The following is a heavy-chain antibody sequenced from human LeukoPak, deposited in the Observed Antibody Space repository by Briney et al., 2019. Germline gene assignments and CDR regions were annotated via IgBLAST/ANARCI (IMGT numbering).Heavy chain of an antibody. J-gene: IGHJ5*02. CDR1: GGSINSYY. V-gene: IGHV4-4*07. D-gene: IGHD6-19*01. CDR2: IYTSGST. Sequence: SETLSLTCTVSGGSINSYYWSWIRQPAGKGLEWIGRIYTSGSTNYNPSLKSRVTMSVDTSKNQFSLKLSSVTAADTAVYYCASRYSSGWYLNWFDPWGQGTLVTVSS. CDR3: ASRYSSGWYLNWFDP.